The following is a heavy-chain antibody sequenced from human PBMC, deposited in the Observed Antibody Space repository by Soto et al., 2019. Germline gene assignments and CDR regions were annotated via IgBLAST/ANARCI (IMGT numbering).Heavy chain of an antibody. V-gene: IGHV4-31*03. CDR2: IYYSGST. J-gene: IGHJ4*02. CDR3: ARDYDSSGYYYAGGGIGY. D-gene: IGHD3-22*01. CDR1: GGSISSGGYY. Sequence: QVQLQESGPGLVKPSQTLSLTCTVSGGSISSGGYYWSWIRQHPGKGLEWIGYIYYSGSTYYNPSLQSRVTISVDTSKNQFSLKLSSVTAADTAVYYCARDYDSSGYYYAGGGIGYWGQGTLVTVSS.